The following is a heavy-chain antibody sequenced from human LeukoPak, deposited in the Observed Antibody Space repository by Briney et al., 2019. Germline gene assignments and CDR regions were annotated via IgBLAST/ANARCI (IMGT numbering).Heavy chain of an antibody. CDR3: ARDLPIVPLDV. Sequence: GGSLRLSCAASGFTFSSYSMNWVRQAPGKGLEWVSAISSSGNNTSYADSVKRRFTISRDNSKNTLYLQLNSLRAEYTAVYYCARDLPIVPLDVWGKGTTVTVSS. J-gene: IGHJ6*04. CDR2: ISSSGNNT. V-gene: IGHV3-23*01. D-gene: IGHD2-15*01. CDR1: GFTFSSYS.